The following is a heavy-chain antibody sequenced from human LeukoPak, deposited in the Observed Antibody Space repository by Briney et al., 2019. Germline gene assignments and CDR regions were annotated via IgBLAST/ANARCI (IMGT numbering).Heavy chain of an antibody. D-gene: IGHD6-13*01. CDR2: IYYSGNT. CDR1: GASISSYY. Sequence: SETLSLTCTVSGASISSYYWSWIRQSPGKGLEWIGFIYYSGNTNYNPSLRSRVTISIDTSKNQFSLKLSSVTAADTAVYYCAKDGTAAGTWRPRACLGHNWGQGTLVTVSS. V-gene: IGHV4-59*12. J-gene: IGHJ4*02. CDR3: AKDGTAAGTWRPRACLGHN.